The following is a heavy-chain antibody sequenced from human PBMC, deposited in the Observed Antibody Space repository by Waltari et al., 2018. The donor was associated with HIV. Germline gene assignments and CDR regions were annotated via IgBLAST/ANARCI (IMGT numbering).Heavy chain of an antibody. J-gene: IGHJ5*01. V-gene: IGHV4-61*08. Sequence: QVQLQESGPGLVRPSETLSLTCNFTVTSVSSGGHYWSWVRQPRGGGLEWIGYIYSTGSTSHNPSLRSRVSISADTSKNQLSRRLTSVTAADTAVYYCARGREWFDLWGQGIRVTVSS. CDR3: ARGREWFDL. CDR1: VTSVSSGGHY. CDR2: IYSTGST.